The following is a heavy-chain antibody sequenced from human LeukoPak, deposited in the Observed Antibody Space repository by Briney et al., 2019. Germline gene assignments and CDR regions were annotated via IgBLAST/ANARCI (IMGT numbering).Heavy chain of an antibody. CDR2: INPNSGGT. CDR3: ARGIRIGYCSSTSCYFAAFDI. J-gene: IGHJ3*02. Sequence: VASVKVSCKASGYTFTGYYMHWVRQAPGQGLEWMGRINPNSGGTNYAQKFQGRVTMTRDTSISTAYMELSRLRSDDTAVYYCARGIRIGYCSSTSCYFAAFDIWGQGTMVTVSS. D-gene: IGHD2-2*01. CDR1: GYTFTGYY. V-gene: IGHV1-2*06.